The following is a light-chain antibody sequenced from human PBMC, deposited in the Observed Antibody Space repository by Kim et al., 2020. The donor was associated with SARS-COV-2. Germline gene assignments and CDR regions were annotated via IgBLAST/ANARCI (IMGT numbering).Light chain of an antibody. V-gene: IGKV1-8*01. Sequence: SASTGDRVTITCRASQGISSYLAWYQQKPGKAPKLLIYAASTLQSGVPSRFSGSGSGTDFTLTISCLQSEDFATYYCQQYYSYLRTFGQGTKLEI. J-gene: IGKJ2*01. CDR3: QQYYSYLRT. CDR2: AAS. CDR1: QGISSY.